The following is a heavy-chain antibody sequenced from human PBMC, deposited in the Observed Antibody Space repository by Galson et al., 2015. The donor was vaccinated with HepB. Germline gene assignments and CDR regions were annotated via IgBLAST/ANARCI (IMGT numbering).Heavy chain of an antibody. CDR1: GFTFSSYW. D-gene: IGHD3-9*01. V-gene: IGHV3-74*01. CDR3: ARDAHYYDILTGYCDY. Sequence: SLRLSCAASGFTFSSYWMHWVRQAPGKGLVWVSRINSDGSRTSYADSVKGRFTISRDNAKNTLYLQMNSLRDEDTAVYYCARDAHYYDILTGYCDYWGQGTLVTVSS. J-gene: IGHJ4*02. CDR2: INSDGSRT.